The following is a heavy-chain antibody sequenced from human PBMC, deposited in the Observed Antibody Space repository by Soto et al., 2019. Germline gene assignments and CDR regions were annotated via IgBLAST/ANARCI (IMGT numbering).Heavy chain of an antibody. D-gene: IGHD3-9*01. V-gene: IGHV3-49*01. CDR2: IRSKAYGGTT. CDR3: TRDYDFDWPDY. J-gene: IGHJ4*02. Sequence: GGPLRLSCTPPGFTFGAYAMSWFRQAPGKGLAEVGFIRSKAYGGTTEYTASVKGRFTISRDDSKSIAYLQMNSLKTEDTAVYYCTRDYDFDWPDYWGQGTLVTVSS. CDR1: GFTFGAYA.